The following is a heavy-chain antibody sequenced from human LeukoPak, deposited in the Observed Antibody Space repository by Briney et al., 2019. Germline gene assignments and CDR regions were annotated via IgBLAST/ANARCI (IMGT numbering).Heavy chain of an antibody. V-gene: IGHV4-59*12. J-gene: IGHJ3*02. Sequence: SETLSLTCTVSGGSISSYYWSWIRQPPGKGLEWIGYIYYSGSTNYNPSLKSRVTISVDTSKNQFSLKLSSVTAADTAVYYCARGQGELDRAFDIWGQGTMVTVSS. CDR1: GGSISSYY. CDR3: ARGQGELDRAFDI. CDR2: IYYSGST. D-gene: IGHD3-10*01.